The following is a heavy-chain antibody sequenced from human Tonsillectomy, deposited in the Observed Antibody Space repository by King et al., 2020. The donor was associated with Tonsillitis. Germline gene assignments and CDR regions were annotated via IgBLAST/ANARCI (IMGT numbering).Heavy chain of an antibody. V-gene: IGHV4-39*07. D-gene: IGHD2-8*01. CDR3: ARHFAGTPNAFY. CDR2: IYYSGIT. CDR1: GGSISSSSYY. J-gene: IGHJ4*02. Sequence: LQLQESGPGLVKPSETLSLTCTVSGGSISSSSYYWGWIRQPPGKGLEWIASIYYSGITYYNPFLKSRVTISVDTSKNQFSLKLSSVTAADTAVYYCARHFAGTPNAFYWGQGTRVTVSS.